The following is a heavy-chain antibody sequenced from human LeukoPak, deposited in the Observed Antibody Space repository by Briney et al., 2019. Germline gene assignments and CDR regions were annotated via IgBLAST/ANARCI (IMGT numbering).Heavy chain of an antibody. V-gene: IGHV4-59*01. D-gene: IGHD5-12*01. J-gene: IGHJ4*02. Sequence: SETLSLTCTVSGGSISSYYWSWIRQPPGKGLEWIGYIYYSGGTNYNPSLKSRVTISVDTSKNQFSLKLSSVTAADTAVYYCARDDIVGSSAGFDYWGQGTLVTVSS. CDR1: GGSISSYY. CDR3: ARDDIVGSSAGFDY. CDR2: IYYSGGT.